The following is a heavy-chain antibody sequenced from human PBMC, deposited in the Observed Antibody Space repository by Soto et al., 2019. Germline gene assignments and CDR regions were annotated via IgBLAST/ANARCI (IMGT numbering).Heavy chain of an antibody. Sequence: SETLSLTCTVSGGSISSGGYYWSWIRQHPGKGLEWIGYIYYSGSTYYNPSLKSRVTISVDTSKNQFSLKLSSVTAADTAVYYCARVPVVVTATPPYYYYGMDVWGQGTTVTVSS. CDR2: IYYSGST. J-gene: IGHJ6*02. CDR3: ARVPVVVTATPPYYYYGMDV. V-gene: IGHV4-31*03. CDR1: GGSISSGGYY. D-gene: IGHD2-21*02.